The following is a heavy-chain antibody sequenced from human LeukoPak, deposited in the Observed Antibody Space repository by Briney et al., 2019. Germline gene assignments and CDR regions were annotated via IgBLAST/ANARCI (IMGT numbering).Heavy chain of an antibody. J-gene: IGHJ5*02. CDR3: ARSPPVSGSYLSWFDP. CDR2: INPSGGST. Sequence: ASVKVSCKASGYTFTGYYMHWVRQAPGQGLEWMGIINPSGGSTSYAQKFQGRVTMTRDTSTSTVYMELSSLRSEDTAVYYCARSPPVSGSYLSWFDPWGQGTLVTVSS. D-gene: IGHD3-16*02. CDR1: GYTFTGYY. V-gene: IGHV1-46*01.